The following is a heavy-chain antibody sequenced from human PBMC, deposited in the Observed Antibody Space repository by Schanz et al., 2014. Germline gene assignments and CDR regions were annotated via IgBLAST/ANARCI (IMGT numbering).Heavy chain of an antibody. V-gene: IGHV3-43D*03. CDR2: ISWDGGST. Sequence: EVQLVESGGVVVQPGGSLRLSCAASGFIFDDYAMHWVRQAPGKGLEWVSLISWDGGSTYYADSVKGRFTIARDNSKNSLYLQMNSLRAEDTALYYCARGHYGLDVWGPGTSVTVSS. D-gene: IGHD3-10*01. CDR3: ARGHYGLDV. CDR1: GFIFDDYA. J-gene: IGHJ6*02.